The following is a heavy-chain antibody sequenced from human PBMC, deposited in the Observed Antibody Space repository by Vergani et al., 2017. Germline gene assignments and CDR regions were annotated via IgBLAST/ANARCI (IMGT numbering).Heavy chain of an antibody. CDR2: IIPILGIA. V-gene: IGHV1-69*04. J-gene: IGHJ4*02. D-gene: IGHD6-13*01. CDR1: GGTFSSYA. Sequence: QVQLVQSGAEVKKPGSSVKVSCKASGGTFSSYAISWVRQAPGQGLEWMGRIIPILGIANYAQKFQGRVTITADKSTSTAYMELSSLRSEDTAVYYCARDLSSSSSSNYGGQGTLVTVSS. CDR3: ARDLSSSSSSNY.